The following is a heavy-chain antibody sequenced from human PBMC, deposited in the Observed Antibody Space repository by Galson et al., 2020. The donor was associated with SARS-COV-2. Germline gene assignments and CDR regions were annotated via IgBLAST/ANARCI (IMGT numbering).Heavy chain of an antibody. J-gene: IGHJ4*02. CDR3: ATSSVAVPDDVDY. V-gene: IGHV3-30-3*01. CDR1: DFSFSDHS. CDR2: ISFDGSNK. Sequence: GGSLRLSCAASDFSFSDHSMHWVRQAPGKGLEWVALISFDGSNKYYADSVKGRFTISRDNSKNTLYLQVHSLRAVDTAVYYCATSSVAVPDDVDYWGQGTLVTVSS. D-gene: IGHD6-19*01.